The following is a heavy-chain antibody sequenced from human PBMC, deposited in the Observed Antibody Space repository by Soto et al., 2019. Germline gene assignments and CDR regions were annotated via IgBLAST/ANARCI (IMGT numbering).Heavy chain of an antibody. D-gene: IGHD2-2*01. CDR2: ISGSGGST. CDR3: AKDFDPNCSSTSCYVSYYYYGMDV. CDR1: GFTFSSYA. Sequence: LRLSCAASGFTFSSYAMSWVRQAPGKGLEWVSAISGSGGSTYYADSVKGRFTISRDNSKNTLYLQMNSLRAEDAAVYYCAKDFDPNCSSTSCYVSYYYYGMDVW. J-gene: IGHJ6*01. V-gene: IGHV3-23*01.